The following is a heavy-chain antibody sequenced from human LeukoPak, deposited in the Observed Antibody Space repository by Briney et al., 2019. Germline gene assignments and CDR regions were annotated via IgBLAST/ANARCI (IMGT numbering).Heavy chain of an antibody. CDR3: AREAGDVSRPEKNFDF. V-gene: IGHV1-46*01. CDR2: IFSSDGRT. CDR1: GFTVTNFF. D-gene: IGHD2-8*02. J-gene: IGHJ4*02. Sequence: GASVRVSCKASGFTVTNFFMHWVRQAPGQGPEWMGAIFSSDGRTINAQKLQGRITITRDTSTNTVYMDLSRLRSDDTAVYYCAREAGDVSRPEKNFDFWGQGSLVIVSS.